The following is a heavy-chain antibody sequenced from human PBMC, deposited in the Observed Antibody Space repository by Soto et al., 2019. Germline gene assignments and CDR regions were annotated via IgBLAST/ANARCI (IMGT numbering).Heavy chain of an antibody. CDR2: IYYSGST. J-gene: IGHJ4*02. CDR3: ARAGITGAYFDY. V-gene: IGHV4-59*01. CDR1: GGSISSYY. Sequence: QVQLQESGPGLVKPSETLSLTCTVSGGSISSYYWSWIRQPPGKGLEWIGYIYYSGSTNYNPSLKSRNTMSVATSKNQCSRKLSSVTAADTAVYYCARAGITGAYFDYWGQGTLVTVSS. D-gene: IGHD1-20*01.